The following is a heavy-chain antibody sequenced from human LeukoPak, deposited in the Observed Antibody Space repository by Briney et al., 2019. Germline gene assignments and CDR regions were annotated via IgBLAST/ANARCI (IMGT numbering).Heavy chain of an antibody. CDR3: ARVYYYDSSGYYWFDP. Sequence: KPSETLSLTCTVSGGSISSYYWSWIRQPAGRGLEWIGRMSASGSTNYRPSLKSRVTMSVDTSKNQFSLLLNSVTAADTAVYYCARVYYYDSSGYYWFDPWGQGTLVTVSS. D-gene: IGHD3-22*01. V-gene: IGHV4-4*07. J-gene: IGHJ5*02. CDR2: MSASGST. CDR1: GGSISSYY.